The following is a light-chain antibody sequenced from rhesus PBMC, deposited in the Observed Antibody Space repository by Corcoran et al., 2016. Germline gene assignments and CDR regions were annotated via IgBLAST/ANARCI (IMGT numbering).Light chain of an antibody. CDR1: ESVSFFGMTL. J-gene: IGKJ2*01. Sequence: DIVLTQSPASLAVSPGQRATITCRASESVSFFGMTLIHWYQQKPGQPPKPLIYQAANKHTGVPDRFSGSGSGTGFTLTMNPVEADDAADDYCLQSKHSPYSFGQGTKVEIK. CDR3: LQSKHSPYS. CDR2: QAA. V-gene: IGKV7-13*01.